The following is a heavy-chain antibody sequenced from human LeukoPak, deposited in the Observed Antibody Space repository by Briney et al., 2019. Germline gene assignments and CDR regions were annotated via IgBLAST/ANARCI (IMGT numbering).Heavy chain of an antibody. CDR2: IYSSGST. Sequence: KPSETLSLTCTVSGGSISNYYWSWIRQPSGKGLEWIGYIYSSGSTNYNPSLKSRVTISVDTSKNQFSLKLSSVTAADTAVYYCARQQGNSSNNWFDPWGQGTLVTVSS. V-gene: IGHV4-59*08. J-gene: IGHJ5*02. CDR3: ARQQGNSSNNWFDP. CDR1: GGSISNYY. D-gene: IGHD6-6*01.